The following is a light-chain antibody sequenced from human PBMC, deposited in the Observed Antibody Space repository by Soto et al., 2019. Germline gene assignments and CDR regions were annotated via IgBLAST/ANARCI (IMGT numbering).Light chain of an antibody. CDR3: CSFAGTSTYV. Sequence: SVLTQPASVSGSPGQSITISCTGTSSDVGTYNIVSWYQQHPGKAPKLIIYEVTKRPSGVSNRFSGSKSGNTASLTISGLQAEDEADYHCCSFAGTSTYVFGSGTKVTVL. J-gene: IGLJ1*01. V-gene: IGLV2-23*02. CDR1: SSDVGTYNI. CDR2: EVT.